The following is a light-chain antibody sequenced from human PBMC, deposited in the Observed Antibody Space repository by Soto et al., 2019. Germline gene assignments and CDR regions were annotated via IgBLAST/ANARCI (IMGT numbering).Light chain of an antibody. Sequence: CRASQSVSSSYLAWYQQKPALAPRLLIYGASTRATGIPDRFTGSGSGTDFTLTIVCRQAKDSAAYYCHVWGSPPWPVGQGTKVDIK. CDR3: HVWGSPPWP. CDR1: QSVSSSY. V-gene: IGKV3-20*01. CDR2: GAS. J-gene: IGKJ1*01.